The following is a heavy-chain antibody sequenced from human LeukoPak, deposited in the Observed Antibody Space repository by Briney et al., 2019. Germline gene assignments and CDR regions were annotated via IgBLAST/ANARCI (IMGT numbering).Heavy chain of an antibody. CDR2: IYSGGST. V-gene: IGHV3-66*01. Sequence: GGSLRLSCAASGFTFSSYAMSWVRQAPGKGLEWVSVIYSGGSTYYADSVKGRFTISRDNSKNTLYLQMNSLRAEDTAVYYCARLCRDGYLWYFDYWGQGTLVTVSS. D-gene: IGHD5-24*01. J-gene: IGHJ4*02. CDR1: GFTFSSYA. CDR3: ARLCRDGYLWYFDY.